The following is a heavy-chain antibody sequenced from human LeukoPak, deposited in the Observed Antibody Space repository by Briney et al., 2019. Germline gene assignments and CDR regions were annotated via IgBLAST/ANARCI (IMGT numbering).Heavy chain of an antibody. J-gene: IGHJ6*03. CDR2: INPNSGGT. Sequence: ASVKVSCKASGYTFTGYYMHWVRQAPGQGLEWMGWINPNSGGTNYAQKFQGRVTMTRDTSISTAYMELSSLRSDDTAVYYCAREGSGSYYKPTLYYYYMDVWGKGTTVTVSS. D-gene: IGHD3-10*01. CDR1: GYTFTGYY. V-gene: IGHV1-2*02. CDR3: AREGSGSYYKPTLYYYYMDV.